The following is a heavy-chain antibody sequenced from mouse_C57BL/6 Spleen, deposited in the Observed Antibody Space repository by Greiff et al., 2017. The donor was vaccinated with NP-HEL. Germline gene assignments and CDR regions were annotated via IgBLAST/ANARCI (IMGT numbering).Heavy chain of an antibody. J-gene: IGHJ4*01. CDR2: IDPSDSET. CDR3: ASYTYAMDY. V-gene: IGHV1-52*01. Sequence: VQLQQPGAELVRPGSSVKLSCKASGYTFTSYWMHWVKQRPIQGLEWIGNIDPSDSETHYNQKFKDKATLTVDKSSSTSYMQLCSLTSEDSAVYYCASYTYAMDYWGQGTSVTVSS. CDR1: GYTFTSYW.